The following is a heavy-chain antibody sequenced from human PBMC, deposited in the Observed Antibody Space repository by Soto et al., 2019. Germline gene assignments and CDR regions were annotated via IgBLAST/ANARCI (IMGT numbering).Heavy chain of an antibody. V-gene: IGHV3-21*01. CDR3: ERDLEGNDYYYGMDV. J-gene: IGHJ6*02. CDR2: ISSSSSYI. Sequence: GGSLRLSCAASGSTFSSYSMNWVRQAPGKGLEWVSPISSSSSYIYYADSVKGRFTTSRDNAKNSLYLQMNSLRAEDTAVYYCERDLEGNDYYYGMDVWGQGTTVTVS. CDR1: GSTFSSYS. D-gene: IGHD1-1*01.